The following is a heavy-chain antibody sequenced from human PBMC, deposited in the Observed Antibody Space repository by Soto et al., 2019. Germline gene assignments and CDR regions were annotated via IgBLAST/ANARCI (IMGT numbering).Heavy chain of an antibody. Sequence: SETLSLTCAVSGYSISSGYYWGWIRQPPGKGLEWIGSIYHSGSIYYNPSLKSRVTISVDTSKNQFSLKLSSVTAADTAVYYCPSARYCSRTSCYTESGLKWFDPWRQGTLVDVSS. CDR3: PSARYCSRTSCYTESGLKWFDP. V-gene: IGHV4-38-2*01. D-gene: IGHD2-2*02. CDR2: IYHSGSI. J-gene: IGHJ5*02. CDR1: GYSISSGYY.